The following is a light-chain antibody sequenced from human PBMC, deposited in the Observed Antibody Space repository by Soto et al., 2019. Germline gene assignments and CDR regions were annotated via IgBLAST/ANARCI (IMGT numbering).Light chain of an antibody. CDR1: QTVSSSY. V-gene: IGKV3-20*01. CDR3: QQYGSSPPT. J-gene: IGKJ1*01. CDR2: GAS. Sequence: EIVLTQSPGTLSLSPGERATLSCRASQTVSSSYLAWYQQKPGQAPRLLIYGASGRATGIPDRFSGSGSGTDFTLTISRLEPEDFAVYYCQQYGSSPPTFGQGTKVDIK.